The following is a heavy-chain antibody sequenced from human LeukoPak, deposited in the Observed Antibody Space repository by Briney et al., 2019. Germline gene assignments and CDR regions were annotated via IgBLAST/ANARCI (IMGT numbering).Heavy chain of an antibody. CDR3: TRDYSSSSGRAFDI. J-gene: IGHJ3*02. CDR2: ITTTSSII. V-gene: IGHV3-48*01. CDR1: GFTFTTYS. D-gene: IGHD6-6*01. Sequence: GGSLRLTCAASGFTFTTYSMNWVRQAPGKGLEWVSYITTTSSIIYYADSVKGRFTISRDNAKNSLYLQMNSLRAEDTAVYYCTRDYSSSSGRAFDIWGQGTMVTVSS.